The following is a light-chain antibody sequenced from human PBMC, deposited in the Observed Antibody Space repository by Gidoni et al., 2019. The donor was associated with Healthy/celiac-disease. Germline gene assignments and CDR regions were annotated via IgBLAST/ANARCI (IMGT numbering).Light chain of an antibody. CDR2: AAS. Sequence: DIQMTQSPSSLSASVGDRVTITCRASQSISSYLNWYQQKPGKAPKLLIYAASSLQSGVPSRFSGSGSGTDFTLTISSLQPEDFATNYCQQSYSTPLVTFGGGTKVEIK. CDR3: QQSYSTPLVT. V-gene: IGKV1-39*01. J-gene: IGKJ4*01. CDR1: QSISSY.